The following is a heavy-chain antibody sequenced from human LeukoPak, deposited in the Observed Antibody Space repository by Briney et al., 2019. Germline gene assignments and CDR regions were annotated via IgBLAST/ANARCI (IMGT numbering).Heavy chain of an antibody. CDR3: AKGGSSWGY. D-gene: IGHD2-15*01. Sequence: GGSLRLSGAASGFTFSSYGMHWVLQAPGKGLEWVSAISGSGGSTYYADSVKGRFTISRDNSKNTLYLQMNSLRAEDTAVYYCAKGGSSWGYWGQGTLVTVSS. V-gene: IGHV3-23*01. CDR1: GFTFSSYG. CDR2: ISGSGGST. J-gene: IGHJ4*02.